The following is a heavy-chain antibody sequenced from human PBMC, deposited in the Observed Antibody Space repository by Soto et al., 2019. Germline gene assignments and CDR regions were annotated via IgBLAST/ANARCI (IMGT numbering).Heavy chain of an antibody. CDR1: GGSVSSGSYY. CDR3: ARAGVPGYSSGWYLNWFDP. D-gene: IGHD6-19*01. CDR2: IYYSGST. V-gene: IGHV4-61*01. J-gene: IGHJ5*02. Sequence: SETLSLTCTVSGGSVSSGSYYWSWIRQPPGKGLEWIGYIYYSGSTNYNPSLKSRVTISVDTSKNQFSLKLSSVTAADTAVYYCARAGVPGYSSGWYLNWFDPWGQGTLVTVSS.